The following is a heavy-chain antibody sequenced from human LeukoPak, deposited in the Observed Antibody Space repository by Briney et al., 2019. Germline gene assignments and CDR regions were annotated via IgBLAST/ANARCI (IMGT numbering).Heavy chain of an antibody. J-gene: IGHJ2*01. CDR3: ARAILTPSGFVWHFDL. CDR2: NT. V-gene: IGHV4-59*06. Sequence: SETLSLTCTVSGGSISSYYWSWIRQHPGKGLEWIGYNTYYNPSLKSRVTISVDTSKSQFSLKLTSVTAGDTAVYYCARAILTPSGFVWHFDLWGRGTLVTASS. D-gene: IGHD3-3*01. CDR1: GGSISSYY.